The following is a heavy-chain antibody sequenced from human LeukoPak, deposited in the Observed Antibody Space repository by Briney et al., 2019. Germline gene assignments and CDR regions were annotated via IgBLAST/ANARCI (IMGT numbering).Heavy chain of an antibody. CDR3: ASQDYSNFDY. V-gene: IGHV3-7*01. D-gene: IGHD4-11*01. J-gene: IGHJ4*02. CDR2: IKQDGSQK. Sequence: GGSLRLSCAASGFTFSGYWMSWVRQAPGKGLELVANIKQDGSQKYYVDSVKGRFTISRDNAKNSLYLQMNSLRAEDTAVYYCASQDYSNFDYWGQGTLVTVSS. CDR1: GFTFSGYW.